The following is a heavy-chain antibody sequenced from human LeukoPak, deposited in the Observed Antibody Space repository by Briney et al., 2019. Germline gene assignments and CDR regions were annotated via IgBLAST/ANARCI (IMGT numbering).Heavy chain of an antibody. J-gene: IGHJ4*02. Sequence: GGSLRLSCAASGFTFSSYAMSWVRQAPGKGLDWVSVIYSGGSTYYADSVKGRFTISRDNSKNTLYLQMNSLRAEDTAVYYCARDCSSTSCHDYWGQGTLVTVSS. V-gene: IGHV3-66*01. CDR1: GFTFSSYA. D-gene: IGHD2-2*01. CDR3: ARDCSSTSCHDY. CDR2: IYSGGST.